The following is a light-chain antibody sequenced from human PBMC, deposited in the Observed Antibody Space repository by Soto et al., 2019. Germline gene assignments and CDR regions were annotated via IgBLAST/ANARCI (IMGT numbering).Light chain of an antibody. CDR2: GAS. CDR3: QQYNNWPLIT. J-gene: IGKJ1*01. Sequence: EIVLTQSPGTLSLSPGERATLSCRASQSVSNNYLAWYQQKPGQAPRLLIYGASNRATGIPDRLSGSGSGTEFTLTISSLQSEDFAIYYCQQYNNWPLITFGQGTKVDIK. CDR1: QSVSNN. V-gene: IGKV3D-15*01.